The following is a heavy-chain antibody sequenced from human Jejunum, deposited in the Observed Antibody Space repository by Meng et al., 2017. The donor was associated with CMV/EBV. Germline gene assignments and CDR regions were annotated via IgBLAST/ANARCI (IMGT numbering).Heavy chain of an antibody. D-gene: IGHD5-24*01. CDR2: SFSSGST. V-gene: IGHV4-39*07. CDR3: ARRERGTMLDY. CDR1: GASIINDRSY. J-gene: IGHJ4*02. Sequence: TVSGASIINDRSYWGWVRQPPGKGLEWIGASFSSGSTGYDPSLEGRVIISVDTSKNQFSLILTSVTAADTAVYYCARRERGTMLDYWGQGTVVTVSS.